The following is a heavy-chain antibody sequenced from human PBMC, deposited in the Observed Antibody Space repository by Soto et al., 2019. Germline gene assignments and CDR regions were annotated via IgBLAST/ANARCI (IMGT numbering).Heavy chain of an antibody. J-gene: IGHJ4*02. CDR2: ISAYNGNT. D-gene: IGHD6-13*01. V-gene: IGHV1-18*01. CDR1: GYTFTSYG. Sequence: ASVKVSCKASGYTFTSYGISWVLQAPGQGLEWMGWISAYNGNTNYAQKLQGRVTMTTDTSTSTAYMELRSLRSDDTAVYYCARDLRDIAAAGSYFDYWGQGTLVTVSS. CDR3: ARDLRDIAAAGSYFDY.